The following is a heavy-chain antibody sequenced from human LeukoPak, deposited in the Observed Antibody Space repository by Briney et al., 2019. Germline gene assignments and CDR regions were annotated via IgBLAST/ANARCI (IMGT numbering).Heavy chain of an antibody. D-gene: IGHD6-13*01. J-gene: IGHJ4*02. CDR2: ISSSGSTI. CDR3: ARSREAGYSSSWYWGY. CDR1: GFTFSSYG. V-gene: IGHV3-48*04. Sequence: GGSLRLSCAASGFTFSSYGMHWVRQAPGKGLEGVSYISSSGSTIYYADSVKGRFTISRDNAKNSLYLQMNSLRAEDTAVYYCARSREAGYSSSWYWGYWGQGTLVTVSS.